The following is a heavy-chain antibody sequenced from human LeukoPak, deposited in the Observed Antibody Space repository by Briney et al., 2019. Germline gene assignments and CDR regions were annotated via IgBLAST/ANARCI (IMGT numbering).Heavy chain of an antibody. D-gene: IGHD3-16*01. Sequence: ASVTVSCTASGYPFTGYFIHWVRQAPGQGLEWMGWINPDSGGTNYPPKFQGRVTMTRDTSISTAYMELSRLRSDDTAVYFCARDLRGLGDYFDYWGQGTLVTVSS. CDR1: GYPFTGYF. V-gene: IGHV1-2*02. CDR2: INPDSGGT. J-gene: IGHJ4*02. CDR3: ARDLRGLGDYFDY.